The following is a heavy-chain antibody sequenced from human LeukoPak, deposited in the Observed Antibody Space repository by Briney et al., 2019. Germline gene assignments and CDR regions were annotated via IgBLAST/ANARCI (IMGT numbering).Heavy chain of an antibody. J-gene: IGHJ4*02. CDR1: GFIFSNYG. D-gene: IGHD4-17*01. V-gene: IGHV3-33*01. Sequence: GGSLRLSCAASGFIFSNYGMHWVRQAPGKGLEWVALIWYDGRNKYYVDSVKGRFTISRDNSKNTLYLQMNSLTAEDTAVCYCAGGGYDYGEGDYWGQGTLVTVSS. CDR3: AGGGYDYGEGDY. CDR2: IWYDGRNK.